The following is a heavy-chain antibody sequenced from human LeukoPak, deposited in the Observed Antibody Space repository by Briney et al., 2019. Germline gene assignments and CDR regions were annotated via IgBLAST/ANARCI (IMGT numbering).Heavy chain of an antibody. D-gene: IGHD5-18*01. J-gene: IGHJ4*02. Sequence: SETLSLTCTVSGGSISSGGYYWSWIRQPPGKGLEWIGYIYYSGSINYNPSLKSRVTISVDTSKNQFSLKLSSVAAADTAVYYCARSRGYSYGTTFLDYWGQGTLVTVSS. CDR3: ARSRGYSYGTTFLDY. V-gene: IGHV4-61*08. CDR1: GGSISSGGYY. CDR2: IYYSGSI.